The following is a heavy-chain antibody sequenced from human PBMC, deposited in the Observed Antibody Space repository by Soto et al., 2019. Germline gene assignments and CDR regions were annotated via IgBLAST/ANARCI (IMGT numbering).Heavy chain of an antibody. CDR3: GRGKSSSRHYYYYYRAV. V-gene: IGHV4-59*01. Sequence: SETLSLTCTVSGGSISSYYWSWIRQPPGKGLEWIGYIYYSGSTNYNPSLKSRVTISVDTSKNQFSLKLSFVPAADTAVYFCGRGKSSSRHYYYYYRAVGGKGPTVTV. J-gene: IGHJ6*03. CDR2: IYYSGST. D-gene: IGHD6-13*01. CDR1: GGSISSYY.